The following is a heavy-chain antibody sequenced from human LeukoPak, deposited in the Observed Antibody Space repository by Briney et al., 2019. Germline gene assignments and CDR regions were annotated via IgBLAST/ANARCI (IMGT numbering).Heavy chain of an antibody. CDR2: IWADGSHQ. V-gene: IGHV3-33*08. D-gene: IGHD3-10*01. Sequence: GGSLRLSCAVSGFAFRSHNSHRVRQAPGKGLEWVAVIWADGSHQYYADSVKGRFIISKDNSKDIVYLRLNNLRADDTAVYYCAREKLLLGFDFWGQGALVTVSS. CDR3: AREKLLLGFDF. CDR1: GFAFRSHN. J-gene: IGHJ4*02.